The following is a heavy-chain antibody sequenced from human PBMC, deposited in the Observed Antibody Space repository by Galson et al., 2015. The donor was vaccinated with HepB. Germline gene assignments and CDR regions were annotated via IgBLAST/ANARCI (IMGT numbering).Heavy chain of an antibody. CDR1: GDSVSSNSAA. D-gene: IGHD6-13*01. CDR3: ARGGSSSWYVFADKFDY. J-gene: IGHJ4*02. V-gene: IGHV6-1*01. Sequence: CAISGDSVSSNSAAWNWIRQSPSRGLEWLGRTYYRSKWYNDYAVSVKSRITINPDTSKNQFSLQLNSVTPEDTAVYYCARGGSSSWYVFADKFDYWGQGTLVTVSS. CDR2: TYYRSKWYN.